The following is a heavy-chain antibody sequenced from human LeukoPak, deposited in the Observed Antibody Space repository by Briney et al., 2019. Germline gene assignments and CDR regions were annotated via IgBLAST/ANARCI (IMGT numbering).Heavy chain of an antibody. Sequence: ASVKVSCKASGYTFTSYGISWVRQAPGQGLEWMGWISAHNGHTNYAQKFQGRVTMTMETSTSTAYMELRSLRSDDTAVYYCARAQYFDWLFGYWGQGTLVTVSS. CDR1: GYTFTSYG. CDR2: ISAHNGHT. CDR3: ARAQYFDWLFGY. D-gene: IGHD3-9*01. J-gene: IGHJ4*02. V-gene: IGHV1-18*01.